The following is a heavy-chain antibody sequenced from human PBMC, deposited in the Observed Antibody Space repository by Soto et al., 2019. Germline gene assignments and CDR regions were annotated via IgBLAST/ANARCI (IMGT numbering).Heavy chain of an antibody. CDR2: ISYDGSNK. V-gene: IGHV3-30-3*01. CDR1: GFTFSSYA. J-gene: IGHJ6*02. D-gene: IGHD6-13*01. Sequence: QVQLVESGGGVVQPGRSLRLSCAASGFTFSSYAMHWVRQAPGKGLEWVAVISYDGSNKYYADSVKGRFTISRDNSKNTLYLQMNSLRAEDTAVYYCASDHSSWYFYYGMDVWGQGTTVTVSS. CDR3: ASDHSSWYFYYGMDV.